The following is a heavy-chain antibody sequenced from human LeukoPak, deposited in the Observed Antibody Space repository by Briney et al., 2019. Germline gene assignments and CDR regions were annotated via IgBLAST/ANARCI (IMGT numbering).Heavy chain of an antibody. D-gene: IGHD3-10*01. Sequence: GGSLRLSCAASGFTFSSYAMSWVRQAPGKGLEWVSAISGSGGSTYYADSVKGRFTISRDNSKNSLYLQMNSLRDEDTAVYYCARDGMVRGVIIWDAFDIWGQGTMVTVSS. J-gene: IGHJ3*02. V-gene: IGHV3-23*01. CDR1: GFTFSSYA. CDR3: ARDGMVRGVIIWDAFDI. CDR2: ISGSGGST.